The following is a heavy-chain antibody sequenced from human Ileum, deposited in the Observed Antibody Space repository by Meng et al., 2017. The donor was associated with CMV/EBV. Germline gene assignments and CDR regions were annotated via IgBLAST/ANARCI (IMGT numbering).Heavy chain of an antibody. V-gene: IGHV5-51*01. CDR3: ARKTSSKPCTSTSCYAKESDY. CDR2: IETGDTDT. D-gene: IGHD2-2*01. J-gene: IGHJ4*02. CDR1: TSNW. Sequence: TSNWIDWVRNRHGKGQEWMGIIETGDTDTRYSTSFQRKVAITAEKTINTDYSQWSSSKASDSAMYYCARKTSSKPCTSTSCYAKESDYWGQGTLVTVSS.